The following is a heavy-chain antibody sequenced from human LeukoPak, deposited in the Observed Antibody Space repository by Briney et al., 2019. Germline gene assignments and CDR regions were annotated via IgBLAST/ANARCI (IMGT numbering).Heavy chain of an antibody. Sequence: GGSLRLSCAASGFTFSNYWMSWVRQAPGKGLEWVANINQDGSEKYYVDSVKGRFTISRDNAKNSLYLQMNSLRAEDTAVYYCARDVQLGGPIWNYYTMDLWGQGTTVTVSS. CDR1: GFTFSNYW. CDR2: INQDGSEK. CDR3: ARDVQLGGPIWNYYTMDL. J-gene: IGHJ6*02. D-gene: IGHD1-1*01. V-gene: IGHV3-7*01.